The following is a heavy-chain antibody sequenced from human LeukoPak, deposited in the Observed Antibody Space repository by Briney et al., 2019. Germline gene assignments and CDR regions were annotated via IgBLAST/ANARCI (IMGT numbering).Heavy chain of an antibody. CDR2: VEADGKNM. V-gene: IGHV3-30*04. Sequence: GGSLRLSCAASGFTFSHSIMHWVRRAPGKGLEWVAVVEADGKNMYYADSVKGRFNISRDNYQNTVYLKMNSMRADDTAGYYCAREKSRDGHNEELYYYYMDVWGKGTTVTVSS. CDR1: GFTFSHSI. CDR3: AREKSRDGHNEELYYYYMDV. J-gene: IGHJ6*03. D-gene: IGHD5-24*01.